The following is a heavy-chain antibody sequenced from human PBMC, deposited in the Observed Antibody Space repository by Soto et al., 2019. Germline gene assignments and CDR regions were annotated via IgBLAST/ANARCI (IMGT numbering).Heavy chain of an antibody. D-gene: IGHD4-17*01. Sequence: GGSLRLSCAASGFTFSSYAMSWVRQAPGKGLEWVSAISGSGGSTYYADSVKGRFTISRDNSKNTLYLQMNSLRAEDTAVYYCAKDRATTYRDSPWIYYLDYWGQGTLVTVSS. CDR3: AKDRATTYRDSPWIYYLDY. J-gene: IGHJ4*02. CDR1: GFTFSSYA. CDR2: ISGSGGST. V-gene: IGHV3-23*01.